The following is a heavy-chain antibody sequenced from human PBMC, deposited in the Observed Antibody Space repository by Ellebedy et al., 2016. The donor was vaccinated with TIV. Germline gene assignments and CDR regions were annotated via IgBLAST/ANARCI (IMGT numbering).Heavy chain of an antibody. CDR2: IDYSGST. CDR1: GGSISSYY. Sequence: SETLSLXXTVSGGSISSYYWSWIRQRPGKGLEWIGYIDYSGSTNYNPSLKSRVTISVDTSKNQFSLKLSSVTAADTAVYYCARVPRGVDSSGYFDYWGQGTLVTVSS. CDR3: ARVPRGVDSSGYFDY. V-gene: IGHV4-59*12. J-gene: IGHJ4*02. D-gene: IGHD3-22*01.